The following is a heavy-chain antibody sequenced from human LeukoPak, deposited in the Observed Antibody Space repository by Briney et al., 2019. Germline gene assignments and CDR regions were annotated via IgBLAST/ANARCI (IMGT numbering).Heavy chain of an antibody. D-gene: IGHD5-24*01. CDR3: ARDWFGDGYNAAPDY. CDR2: IIPIFGTA. Sequence: ASVKVSCKASGGTFSSYAISWVRQAPGQGLEWMGGIIPIFGTANYARKFQGRVTITADESTSTAYMELSSLRSEDTAVYYCARDWFGDGYNAAPDYWGQGTLVTVSS. CDR1: GGTFSSYA. J-gene: IGHJ4*02. V-gene: IGHV1-69*13.